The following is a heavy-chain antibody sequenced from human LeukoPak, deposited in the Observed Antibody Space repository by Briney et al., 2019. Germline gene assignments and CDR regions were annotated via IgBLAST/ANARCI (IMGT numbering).Heavy chain of an antibody. CDR3: ARRYTIFGVITIDY. V-gene: IGHV5-51*01. D-gene: IGHD3-3*01. CDR2: IYPSNSDT. CDR1: GYSFTSYW. Sequence: GESLKISCKGFGYSFTSYWIAWVRQMHGKGLEWMGLIYPSNSDTKYSPSFQGQVTISADKSISTAYLQWSNLKASDTAMYYCARRYTIFGVITIDYWGQGTLVTVSS. J-gene: IGHJ4*02.